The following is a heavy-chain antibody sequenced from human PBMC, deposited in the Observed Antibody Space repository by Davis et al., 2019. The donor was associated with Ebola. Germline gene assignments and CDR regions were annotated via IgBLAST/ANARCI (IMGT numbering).Heavy chain of an antibody. CDR3: ARLRAMIYDPLTGYYRSPYYFDY. CDR2: IYYSGST. V-gene: IGHV4-39*01. CDR1: GGSISSGGYS. J-gene: IGHJ4*02. Sequence: MPSETLSLTCAVSGGSISSGGYSWSWIRQPPGKGLEWIGSIYYSGSTYYSPSLKSRVTISVDTFKNQFSLKLSSVTAADTAMYYCARLRAMIYDPLTGYYRSPYYFDYWGQSTLVTVSS. D-gene: IGHD3-9*01.